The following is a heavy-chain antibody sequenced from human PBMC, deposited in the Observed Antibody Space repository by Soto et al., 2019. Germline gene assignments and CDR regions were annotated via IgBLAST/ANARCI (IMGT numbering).Heavy chain of an antibody. CDR3: ARGDQRRHYGSGSSANRQDAFDI. V-gene: IGHV4-31*03. D-gene: IGHD3-10*01. CDR2: IYYSGST. CDR1: GGSISSGGYY. Sequence: QVQLQESGPGLVKPSQTLSLTCTVSGGSISSGGYYWSWIRQHPGKGLEWIGYIYYSGSTYYNPSRKYRVTITVGKSKNQFSLKLSSVIAADMAVYYCARGDQRRHYGSGSSANRQDAFDIWGQGTMVTVSS. J-gene: IGHJ3*02.